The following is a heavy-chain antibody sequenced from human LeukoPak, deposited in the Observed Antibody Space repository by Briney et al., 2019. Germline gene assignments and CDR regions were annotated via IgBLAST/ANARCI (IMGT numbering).Heavy chain of an antibody. CDR1: GGSFSGYY. J-gene: IGHJ5*02. CDR3: ARALYSSSWYGVGWFDP. Sequence: SETLSLTCAVYGGSFSGYYWSWIRQPAGKGLEWIGRIYTSGSTNYNPSLKSRVTMSVDTSKNQFSLKLSSVTAADTAVYYCARALYSSSWYGVGWFDPWGQGTLVTVSS. CDR2: IYTSGST. D-gene: IGHD6-13*01. V-gene: IGHV4-59*10.